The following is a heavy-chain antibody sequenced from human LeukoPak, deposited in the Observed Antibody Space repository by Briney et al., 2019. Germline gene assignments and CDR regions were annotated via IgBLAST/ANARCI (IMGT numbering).Heavy chain of an antibody. V-gene: IGHV4-34*01. CDR3: ARHRKPAITMIRGVNRGGAIDY. CDR2: INHGRST. CDR1: VGSFCGYD. J-gene: IGHJ4*02. D-gene: IGHD3-10*01. Sequence: SETLSLTCAVYVGSFCGYDWTWIRLPPGKGLEWIGEINHGRSTNYNPSLKSRVTISLDTSKNQFSLKLSSVTAADTAVYYCARHRKPAITMIRGVNRGGAIDYWGQGTLVTVSS.